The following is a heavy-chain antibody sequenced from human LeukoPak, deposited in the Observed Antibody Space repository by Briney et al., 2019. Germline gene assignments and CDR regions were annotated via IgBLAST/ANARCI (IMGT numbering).Heavy chain of an antibody. CDR3: AKGLSTSYYSDFDH. D-gene: IGHD2-2*01. CDR1: GLAFSTYA. J-gene: IGHJ4*02. V-gene: IGHV3-23*01. CDR2: ISGSDGST. Sequence: GGSLRLSCAASGLAFSTYAMSWVRQAPGTGLEWVSGISGSDGSTYYADSVKGRFTISRDNSKNTLYLQMNSLRAEDTALYYCAKGLSTSYYSDFDHWGQGTQATVSS.